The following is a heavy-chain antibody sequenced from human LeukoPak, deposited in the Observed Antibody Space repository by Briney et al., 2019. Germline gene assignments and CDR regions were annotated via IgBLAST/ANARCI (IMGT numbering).Heavy chain of an antibody. D-gene: IGHD5-18*01. CDR2: IKTDGSIT. V-gene: IGHV3-74*01. CDR3: AKGYSFGCCNYYYMDA. CDR1: GFSFSVYW. J-gene: IGHJ6*03. Sequence: GGSLRLSCAASGFSFSVYWVHWVRQAPGKGPVWVSRIKTDGSITDYADSVKGRFTISRDNAKNTLYLQMNSLRAEDTAVYYCAKGYSFGCCNYYYMDAWGKGTTVTVSS.